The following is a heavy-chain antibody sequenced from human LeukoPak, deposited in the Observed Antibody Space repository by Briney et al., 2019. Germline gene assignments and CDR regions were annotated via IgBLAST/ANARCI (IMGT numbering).Heavy chain of an antibody. V-gene: IGHV3-30*04. Sequence: GSLRLSCAASGFTFSSYAMHWVRQAPGKGLEWVAVISYDGSNKYYADSVKGRFTISRDNSKNTLYLQMNSLRAEDTAVYYCARDSLPSSYYYYYMDVWGKGTTVTVSS. D-gene: IGHD1-26*01. CDR3: ARDSLPSSYYYYYMDV. CDR2: ISYDGSNK. CDR1: GFTFSSYA. J-gene: IGHJ6*03.